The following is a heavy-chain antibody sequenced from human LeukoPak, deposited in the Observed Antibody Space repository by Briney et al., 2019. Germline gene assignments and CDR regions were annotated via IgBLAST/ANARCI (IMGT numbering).Heavy chain of an antibody. CDR3: ARENYYDSSGYSYDY. J-gene: IGHJ4*02. D-gene: IGHD3-22*01. V-gene: IGHV4-38-2*02. CDR2: IYHSGST. CDR1: GYSISSGYY. Sequence: SETLSLTCTVSGYSISSGYYWGWIRQPPGKGLEWIGSIYHSGSTYYNPSLKSRVTISVDTSKNQFSLKLSSVTAADTAVYYCARENYYDSSGYSYDYWGQGTLVTVSS.